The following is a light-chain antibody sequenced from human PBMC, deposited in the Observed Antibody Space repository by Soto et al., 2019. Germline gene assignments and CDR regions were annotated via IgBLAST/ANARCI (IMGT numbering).Light chain of an antibody. CDR2: FND. Sequence: QSVLTQPPSASGAPGQRVTFSCSGSGSNIGSNTVNWYQQVPGAAPKLLIYFNDQRPSGVPDRFSGSKSGTSASLAISGLQPDDDADYSCSAWDDSLSGPVFGGGTKLTVL. CDR1: GSNIGSNT. CDR3: SAWDDSLSGPV. J-gene: IGLJ3*02. V-gene: IGLV1-44*01.